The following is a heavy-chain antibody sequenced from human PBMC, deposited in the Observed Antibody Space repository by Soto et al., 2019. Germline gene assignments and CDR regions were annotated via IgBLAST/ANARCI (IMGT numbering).Heavy chain of an antibody. J-gene: IGHJ4*02. Sequence: QVQLVESGGGVAQPGRSLRLSCAASGFMFSSHGMHWIRQAPGKGLEWVAVIWYDGSNKYYADSVKGRFTVSRDNSKNSLSLQMNSLRVEDTAVYYCGPDTLDYWGQGALVTVSS. V-gene: IGHV3-33*01. CDR2: IWYDGSNK. CDR1: GFMFSSHG. CDR3: GPDTLDY.